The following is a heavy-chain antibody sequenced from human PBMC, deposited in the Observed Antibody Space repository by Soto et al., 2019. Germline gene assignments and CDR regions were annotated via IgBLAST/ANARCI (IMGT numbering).Heavy chain of an antibody. Sequence: PSETLSLTCAVYGGSFSGYYWSWIRQPPGKGLEWIGEINHSGSTNYNPSLKSRVTISVDTSKNQFSLKLSSVTAADTAVYYCARRVVPAAMPSRLGANWFDPWGQGTLVTVSS. D-gene: IGHD2-2*01. CDR2: INHSGST. CDR1: GGSFSGYY. CDR3: ARRVVPAAMPSRLGANWFDP. J-gene: IGHJ5*02. V-gene: IGHV4-34*01.